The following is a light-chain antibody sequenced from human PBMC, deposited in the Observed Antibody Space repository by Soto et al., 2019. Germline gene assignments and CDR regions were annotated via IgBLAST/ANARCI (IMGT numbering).Light chain of an antibody. V-gene: IGKV1-39*01. Sequence: DIQMTQSPSSLSASVGDTVTITCRASQSISSYLNWYQHKPGKAPNLLIPATSTLQSAVPSRFSGSGSGTEFTLTINSLQPEDFATYCCQQSYSSPFTFGQGTKLEIK. CDR1: QSISSY. CDR3: QQSYSSPFT. CDR2: ATS. J-gene: IGKJ2*01.